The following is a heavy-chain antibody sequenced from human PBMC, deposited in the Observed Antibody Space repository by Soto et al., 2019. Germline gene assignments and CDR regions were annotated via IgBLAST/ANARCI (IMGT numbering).Heavy chain of an antibody. CDR3: TTSSIGDILWFGEPGNIHQDNWFDF. Sequence: PGGSLRLSCAASGFTFSNAWMSWVRQAPGKGLEWVGRIKSKTDGGTTDYAAPVKGRFTISRDDSKNTLYLQMNSLKTEDTAVYYCTTSSIGDILWFGEPGNIHQDNWFDFWGQGSLVIVSS. CDR1: GFTFSNAW. CDR2: IKSKTDGGTT. D-gene: IGHD3-10*01. V-gene: IGHV3-15*01. J-gene: IGHJ5*01.